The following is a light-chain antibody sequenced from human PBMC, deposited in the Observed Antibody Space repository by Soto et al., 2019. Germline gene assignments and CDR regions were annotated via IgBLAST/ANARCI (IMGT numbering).Light chain of an antibody. V-gene: IGKV3-11*01. J-gene: IGKJ4*01. Sequence: EIVLTQSPGTLSLSPGERATLSCRASQSVSSYLAWYQQKPGQAPRLLIYDASNRATGIPARFSGSGSGTDFTLTISSLEPEDFALYYCQQRSNWPPLTFGGGTKVEIK. CDR1: QSVSSY. CDR3: QQRSNWPPLT. CDR2: DAS.